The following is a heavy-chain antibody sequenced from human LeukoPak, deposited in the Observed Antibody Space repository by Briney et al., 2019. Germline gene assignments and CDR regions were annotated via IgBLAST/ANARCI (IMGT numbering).Heavy chain of an antibody. J-gene: IGHJ4*02. V-gene: IGHV3-30*02. Sequence: PGGSLRLSCAASGFIFSDYGIQWVRQAPGKGLEWVAFIRYDESNTYYGDSVKGRFTISRDNSKNTVYLQMNSLRAEDTAVYYCARGLAYGPYINFDYWGQGTLVTVSS. D-gene: IGHD4-17*01. CDR2: IRYDESNT. CDR3: ARGLAYGPYINFDY. CDR1: GFIFSDYG.